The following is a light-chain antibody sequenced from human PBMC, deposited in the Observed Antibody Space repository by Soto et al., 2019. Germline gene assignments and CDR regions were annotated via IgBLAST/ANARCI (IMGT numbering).Light chain of an antibody. J-gene: IGLJ1*01. CDR3: CSYTSSIAWV. CDR1: SSDVGGYSR. CDR2: EVS. V-gene: IGLV2-14*01. Sequence: QSVLTQPASVSGSPGQSITLSCTGTSSDVGGYSRVSWFQQHPGKAPKLLFYEVSKRPSGVSDRFSGSKSGNTASLTISGLQAEDEADYYCCSYTSSIAWVFGTGTKLTVL.